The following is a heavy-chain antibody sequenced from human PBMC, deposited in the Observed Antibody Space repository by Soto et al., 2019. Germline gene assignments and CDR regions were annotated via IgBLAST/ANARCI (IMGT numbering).Heavy chain of an antibody. CDR2: MNPNNGNT. Sequence: ASVKVSCKASGYTFTSYDISWVRQATGQGLERMGWMNPNNGNTDYAPKFQGRVTMTMNTSIGTAYMELSSLRSEDTAVYYCARSPRNYYALGSYSYFRHWGQGTLVTVSS. V-gene: IGHV1-8*01. J-gene: IGHJ1*01. D-gene: IGHD3-10*01. CDR1: GYTFTSYD. CDR3: ARSPRNYYALGSYSYFRH.